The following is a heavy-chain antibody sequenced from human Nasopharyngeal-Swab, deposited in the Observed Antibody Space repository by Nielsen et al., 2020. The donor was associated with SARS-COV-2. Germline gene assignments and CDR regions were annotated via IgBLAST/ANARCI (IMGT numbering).Heavy chain of an antibody. Sequence: GESLKISCAASGFTFSGSAMHWVRQASGKGPEWVGRIRSKANSYATAYAASVKGRFTISRDDSKNTAYLQMNGLKTEDTAVYYCTRESPSYYDFWSATDYWGQGTLVTVSS. D-gene: IGHD3-3*01. CDR3: TRESPSYYDFWSATDY. CDR2: IRSKANSYAT. V-gene: IGHV3-73*01. CDR1: GFTFSGSA. J-gene: IGHJ4*02.